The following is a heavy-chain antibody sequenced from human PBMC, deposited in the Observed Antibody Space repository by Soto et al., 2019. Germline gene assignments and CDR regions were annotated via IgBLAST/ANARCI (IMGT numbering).Heavy chain of an antibody. CDR1: GFTVSSNY. D-gene: IGHD1-26*01. V-gene: IGHV3-53*01. CDR3: ARDLRYGGTMHYFGMDV. Sequence: GGSLRLSCAASGFTVSSNYMSWVRQAPGKGLEWVSVIYSAGSTYYADSVKGRFTISRDNSKNTLYLQMNSLRAEDTAVYYCARDLRYGGTMHYFGMDVWGQGTTVTVAS. CDR2: IYSAGST. J-gene: IGHJ6*02.